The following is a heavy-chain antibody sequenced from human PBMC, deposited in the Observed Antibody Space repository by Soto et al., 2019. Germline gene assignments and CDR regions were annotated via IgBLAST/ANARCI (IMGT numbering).Heavy chain of an antibody. J-gene: IGHJ5*02. V-gene: IGHV3-23*01. CDR1: GFTFSSYA. CDR2: ISGSGGSI. Sequence: GGSLRLSCAASGFTFSSYAMSWVRQAPGKGLEWVSVISGSGGSISYADSVKGRFTISRDNSKNTLYLQMNSLRADDTAEYYCAKDRLAAPTAPRFDPWGQGTLVTVSS. CDR3: AKDRLAAPTAPRFDP. D-gene: IGHD6-13*01.